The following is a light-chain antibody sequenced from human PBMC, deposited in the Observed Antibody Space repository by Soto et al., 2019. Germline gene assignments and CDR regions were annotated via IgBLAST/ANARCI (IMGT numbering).Light chain of an antibody. V-gene: IGKV1-5*03. CDR1: QTINSW. CDR3: QQYDTYWT. J-gene: IGKJ1*01. CDR2: KAS. Sequence: DIHMTQSPSTLSASVGDRVTITCRASQTINSWLAWYQQKPGKAPKLLIYKASSLQSGVPSRFTGSESGTIFTLTINSLQPDDFASYYVQQYDTYWTFGKGTKVEIK.